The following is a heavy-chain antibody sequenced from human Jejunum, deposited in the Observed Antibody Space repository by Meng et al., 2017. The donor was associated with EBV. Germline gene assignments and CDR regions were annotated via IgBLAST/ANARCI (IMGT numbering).Heavy chain of an antibody. J-gene: IGHJ4*02. CDR2: IQGDGTRP. CDR3: ARGRQDGTTIFDY. CDR1: GFTFSSYC. D-gene: IGHD1-1*01. Sequence: EGQRGGSGGGLFQPGGSLRLSCAASGFTFSSYCMDWVRQVPGKGPVWVSRIQGDGTRPEYADSVKGRFTISRDNARNTVDLQMNSLRAEDTAVYYCARGRQDGTTIFDYWGQGILVTVSS. V-gene: IGHV3-74*03.